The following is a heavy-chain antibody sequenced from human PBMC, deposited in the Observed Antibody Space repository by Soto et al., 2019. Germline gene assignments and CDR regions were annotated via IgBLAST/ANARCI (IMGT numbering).Heavy chain of an antibody. D-gene: IGHD4-17*01. Sequence: QVQLQESGPGLVKPSQTLSLTCTVSGGSISSGGYSWGWIRQHPGKGREGIGYIYYSGSTYYNPSLKSRVTISVDTSKNQFSLKLSSVTAADTAVYYCARKATVTTCFDYWGQGTLVTVSS. J-gene: IGHJ4*02. V-gene: IGHV4-31*03. CDR1: GGSISSGGYS. CDR2: IYYSGST. CDR3: ARKATVTTCFDY.